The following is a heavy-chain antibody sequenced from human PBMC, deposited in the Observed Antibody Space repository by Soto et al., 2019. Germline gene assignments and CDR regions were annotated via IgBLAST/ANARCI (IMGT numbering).Heavy chain of an antibody. CDR1: GFTFNIYG. Sequence: VKLVESGGGVVQPGGSLRLSWAASGFTFNIYGMHWVRQAPDNGMEWVALISYYGSNQYYADSVMGRSTISRDNSKNTLFLQINSLRADDTAVYYCAKAPASGKCSFDSWGQGTLVTVSS. V-gene: IGHV3-30*18. CDR3: AKAPASGKCSFDS. J-gene: IGHJ4*02. CDR2: ISYYGSNQ. D-gene: IGHD2-2*01.